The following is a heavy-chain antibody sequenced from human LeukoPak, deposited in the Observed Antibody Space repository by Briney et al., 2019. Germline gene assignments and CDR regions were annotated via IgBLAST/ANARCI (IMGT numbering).Heavy chain of an antibody. CDR1: GASIRNTSFY. Sequence: SETLSLTCAVSGASIRNTSFYWGWIRQPPGKGLEWIGEINHSGSTNYNPSLKSRVTISVDTSKNQFSLKLSSVTAADTAVYYCARVRRGSSSWYSYYYGMDVWGQGTTVTVSS. CDR2: INHSGST. V-gene: IGHV4-39*07. D-gene: IGHD6-13*01. CDR3: ARVRRGSSSWYSYYYGMDV. J-gene: IGHJ6*02.